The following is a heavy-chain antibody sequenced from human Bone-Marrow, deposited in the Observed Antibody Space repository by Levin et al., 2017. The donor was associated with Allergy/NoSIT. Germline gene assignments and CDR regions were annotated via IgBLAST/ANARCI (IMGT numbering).Heavy chain of an antibody. V-gene: IGHV2-5*02. CDR2: IYWDDDK. J-gene: IGHJ1*01. CDR3: AHSRSTDSSSWDISVEYFQH. Sequence: SGPTLVKPTQTLTLTCTFSGFSLSTSGVGVGWIRQPPGKALEWLALIYWDDDKRYSPSLKSRLTITKDTSKNQVVLTMTNMDPVDTATYYCAHSRSTDSSSWDISVEYFQHWGQGTLVTVSS. CDR1: GFSLSTSGVG. D-gene: IGHD6-13*01.